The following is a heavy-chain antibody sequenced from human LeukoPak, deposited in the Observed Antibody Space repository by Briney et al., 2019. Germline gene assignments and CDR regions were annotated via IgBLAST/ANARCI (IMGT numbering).Heavy chain of an antibody. CDR2: INHDGRET. D-gene: IGHD6-13*01. CDR1: GFTFSSYA. CDR3: AKGYIIAGRQWYLDL. V-gene: IGHV3-7*01. J-gene: IGHJ2*01. Sequence: GGSLRLSCAASGFTFSSYAMSWVRQGPGKGLEWVANINHDGRETYYADSVKGRFIISRDNAKDSLYLQMNSLRAEDAAVYYCAKGYIIAGRQWYLDLWGRGTLVGVSS.